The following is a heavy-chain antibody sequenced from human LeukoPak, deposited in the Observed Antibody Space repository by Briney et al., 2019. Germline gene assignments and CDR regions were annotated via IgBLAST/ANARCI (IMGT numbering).Heavy chain of an antibody. CDR2: IWYDGSNK. D-gene: IGHD3-22*01. V-gene: IGHV3-33*01. J-gene: IGHJ4*02. CDR1: GFTFSSYG. Sequence: GGSLRLSCAASGFTFSSYGMHWVRQAPGKGLEWVAVIWYDGSNKYYADFVKGRFTISRDNSKNTLYLQMNSLRAEDTAVYYCARDAETYYYDSSGYYSNWGQGTLVTVSS. CDR3: ARDAETYYYDSSGYYSN.